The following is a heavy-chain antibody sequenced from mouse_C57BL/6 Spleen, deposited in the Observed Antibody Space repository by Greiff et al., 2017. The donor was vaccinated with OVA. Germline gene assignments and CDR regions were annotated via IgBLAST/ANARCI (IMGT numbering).Heavy chain of an antibody. CDR3: ARVYSNYWYFDV. Sequence: EVKLVEFEGGLVQPGSSMKLSCTASGFTFSDYYMAWVRQVPEKGLEWVANINYDGSSTYYLDSLKSRFIISRDNAKNILYLQMSSLKSEDTATYYCARVYSNYWYFDVWGTGTTVTVSS. D-gene: IGHD2-5*01. V-gene: IGHV5-16*01. J-gene: IGHJ1*03. CDR2: INYDGSST. CDR1: GFTFSDYY.